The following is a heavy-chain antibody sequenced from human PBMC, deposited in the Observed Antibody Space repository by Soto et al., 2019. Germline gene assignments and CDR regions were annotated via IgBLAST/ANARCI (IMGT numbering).Heavy chain of an antibody. CDR2: VSHRGTT. J-gene: IGHJ2*01. V-gene: IGHV4-34*01. D-gene: IGHD2-15*01. Sequence: QVRLQQWGAGLLKPSETLSLTCAVYGASFTGYYWTWLRQPPGKGLEWIGEVSHRGTTKYNPSLKSRVNISLDTSKSQFSLKLTSVTAADTAVYYCARYGGTAIWYFDNWGRGTSVSVS. CDR1: GASFTGYY. CDR3: ARYGGTAIWYFDN.